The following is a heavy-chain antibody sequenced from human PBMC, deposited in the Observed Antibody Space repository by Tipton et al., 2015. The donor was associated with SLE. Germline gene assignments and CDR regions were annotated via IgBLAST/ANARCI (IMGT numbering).Heavy chain of an antibody. J-gene: IGHJ4*02. CDR1: GGSIGSHY. CDR3: ARRGYSGYFDY. V-gene: IGHV4-59*11. CDR2: IYYSGST. Sequence: TLSLTCTVSGGSIGSHYWSWIRQPPGKGLEWIGYIYYSGSTNYNPALKSRVTISVDRPRTQFSLKLTSVTAADTAMYYCARRGYSGYFDYWGQGTLVTVSS. D-gene: IGHD5-12*01.